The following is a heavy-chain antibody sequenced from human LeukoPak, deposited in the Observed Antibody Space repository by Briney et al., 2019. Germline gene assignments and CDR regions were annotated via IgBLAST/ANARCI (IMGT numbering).Heavy chain of an antibody. Sequence: GGSLRLSCAASGFTFTNAWMNWVRQAPGKGLEWLGRIKSKADGGTTDYAAPVKGRFTISRDDSTNTLFLQMNSLKTEDTAVYYCASGGSTCDNWGQGTLVTVSS. CDR1: GFTFTNAW. V-gene: IGHV3-15*01. CDR2: IKSKADGGTT. D-gene: IGHD2-15*01. J-gene: IGHJ4*02. CDR3: ASGGSTCDN.